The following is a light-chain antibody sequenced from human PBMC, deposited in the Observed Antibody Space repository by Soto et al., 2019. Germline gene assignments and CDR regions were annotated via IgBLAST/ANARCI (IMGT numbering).Light chain of an antibody. CDR1: SSDVGAYHS. CDR2: DVS. V-gene: IGLV2-14*03. CDR3: SSFTDTGTVM. J-gene: IGLJ3*02. Sequence: QSALTQPASVSGSPGQSFTISCTGTSSDVGAYHSVSWYQQHPSKAPKLIIFDVSNRPSGVSNRFSGSKSGNTASLTISGLQAEDEADYYCSSFTDTGTVMFGGGTKVTVL.